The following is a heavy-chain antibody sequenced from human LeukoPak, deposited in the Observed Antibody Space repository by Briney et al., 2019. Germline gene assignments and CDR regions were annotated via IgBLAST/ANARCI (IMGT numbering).Heavy chain of an antibody. CDR3: ARRSPPYYYDSSGYLAFFDY. V-gene: IGHV1-18*01. CDR1: GYTFTSYG. J-gene: IGHJ4*02. D-gene: IGHD3-22*01. Sequence: ASVKVSCKASGYTFTSYGISWVRQAPGHGLEGRGWISAYNGNTNYAQKLQGRVTMTTDTSTSTAYMELRSLRSDDTAVYYCARRSPPYYYDSSGYLAFFDYWGQGTLVTVSS. CDR2: ISAYNGNT.